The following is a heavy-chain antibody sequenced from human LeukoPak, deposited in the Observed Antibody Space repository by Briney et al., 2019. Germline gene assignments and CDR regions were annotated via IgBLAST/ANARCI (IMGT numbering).Heavy chain of an antibody. CDR1: GGSTSSYY. D-gene: IGHD5-24*01. V-gene: IGHV4-59*01. Sequence: SETLSLTCTVSGGSTSSYYWDWIRQPPGKGLEWIGYIYYSGSTNYNPSLKSRVTISVDTPKNQFSLKLSSVTAADTAVYYCARGRRLQPYAIDYWGQGTLVTVSS. CDR2: IYYSGST. CDR3: ARGRRLQPYAIDY. J-gene: IGHJ4*02.